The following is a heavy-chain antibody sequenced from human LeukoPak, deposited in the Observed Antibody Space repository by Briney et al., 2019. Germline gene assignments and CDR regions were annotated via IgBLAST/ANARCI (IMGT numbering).Heavy chain of an antibody. CDR1: GGSISSSNYT. V-gene: IGHV4-39*07. CDR2: IYYSGSTT. J-gene: IGHJ5*02. D-gene: IGHD4-23*01. CDR3: ARDFHYGGVSYWFDP. Sequence: SETLSLTCTVSGGSISSSNYTWGWIRQPPGKGLEWIGSIYYSGSTTYYNPSLKSRVTISVDTSKNQFSLKLSSVTAADTAVYYCARDFHYGGVSYWFDPWGQGTLVTVSS.